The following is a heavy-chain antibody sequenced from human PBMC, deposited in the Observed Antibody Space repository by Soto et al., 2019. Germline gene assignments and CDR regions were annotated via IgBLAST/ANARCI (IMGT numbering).Heavy chain of an antibody. J-gene: IGHJ5*01. CDR1: GHTFTSYY. CDR2: INPSGGST. D-gene: IGHD3-3*01. Sequence: ASVKVSCKASGHTFTSYYMHWVRQAPGQGLEWKGIINPSGGSTSYAQKFQGRVTMTRDTSTSTVYMELSSLRSEDTAVYYCARDTPYDFWSGYYRPPVNWFDSWGQGALVTVSS. V-gene: IGHV1-46*01. CDR3: ARDTPYDFWSGYYRPPVNWFDS.